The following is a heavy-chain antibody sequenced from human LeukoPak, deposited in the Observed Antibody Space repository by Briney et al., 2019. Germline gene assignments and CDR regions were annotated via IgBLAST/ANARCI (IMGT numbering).Heavy chain of an antibody. V-gene: IGHV3-49*04. J-gene: IGHJ6*04. D-gene: IGHD3-3*01. CDR3: TRDHDFWSGPFDV. Sequence: GGSLRLSCAASGFTFSSYAMSWVRQAPEKGLEWVGFIRRKGYGGTTEYAPSVKGIFIISRDDSKSAAYLQMKSLKTEDTAVYYCTRDHDFWSGPFDVWGKGTTVTVSS. CDR2: IRRKGYGGTT. CDR1: GFTFSSYA.